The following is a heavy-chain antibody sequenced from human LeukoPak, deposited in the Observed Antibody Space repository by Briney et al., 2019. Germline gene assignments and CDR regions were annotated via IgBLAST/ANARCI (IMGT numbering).Heavy chain of an antibody. J-gene: IGHJ2*01. Sequence: SVKVSCKASGGTLSSYAISWVRQDPGHGLEWMGGIIPIFGTANYAQKFQGRFTITADESTSTAYMELSSLRSEDTIVYYCERHVPRSGSYLNWYFDLWGRGTLVTVYS. D-gene: IGHD1-26*01. CDR2: IIPIFGTA. CDR3: ERHVPRSGSYLNWYFDL. CDR1: GGTLSSYA. V-gene: IGHV1-69*01.